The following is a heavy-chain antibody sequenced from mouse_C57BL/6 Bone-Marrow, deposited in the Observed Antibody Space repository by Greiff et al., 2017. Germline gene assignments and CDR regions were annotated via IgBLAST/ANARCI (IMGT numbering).Heavy chain of an antibody. D-gene: IGHD1-1*01. V-gene: IGHV1-64*01. J-gene: IGHJ2*01. Sequence: VQLQQPGAELVKPGASVKLSCKASGYTFTSYWMHWVKQRPGQGLEWIGMIHPNSGSTNYNEKFKSKATLTVDKSSSTAYMQLSSLTSADSAVYCCARCWERYGDYFDDWGQGTTLTVSS. CDR1: GYTFTSYW. CDR3: ARCWERYGDYFDD. CDR2: IHPNSGST.